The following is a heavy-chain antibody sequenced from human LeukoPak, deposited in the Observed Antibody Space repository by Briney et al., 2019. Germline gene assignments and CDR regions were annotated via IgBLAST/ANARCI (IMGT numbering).Heavy chain of an antibody. V-gene: IGHV3-43*02. CDR1: GFTFDDYA. D-gene: IGHD3-22*01. J-gene: IGHJ4*02. CDR3: AKGRRYYGSSGYYDKYYFDS. CDR2: ISGDGTTT. Sequence: GGSLRLSCAASGFTFDDYAMHWVRQVPGKGLEWVSLISGDGTTTYYADSVKGRFAISGDHSRNFLYLQMNSLRTEDTALYYCAKGRRYYGSSGYYDKYYFDSWGQGTLVTVSS.